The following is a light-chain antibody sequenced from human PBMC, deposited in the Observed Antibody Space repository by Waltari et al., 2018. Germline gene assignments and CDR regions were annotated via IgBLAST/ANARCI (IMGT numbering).Light chain of an antibody. CDR2: DTS. CDR1: TGAVTSGPY. J-gene: IGLJ2*01. CDR3: LLSYSGARMV. Sequence: QAVVTQEPSLTVSPGGTVTLTCGSSTGAVTSGPYPYWFQQKPGQAPRTLIYDTSNTHSWTPARFSGSRLGGKAALTLSGAQPEDEAEYYCLLSYSGARMVFGGGTKLTVL. V-gene: IGLV7-46*01.